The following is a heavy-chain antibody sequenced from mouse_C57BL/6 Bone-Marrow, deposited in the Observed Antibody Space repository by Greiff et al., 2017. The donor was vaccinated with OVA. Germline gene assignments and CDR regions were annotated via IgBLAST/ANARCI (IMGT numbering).Heavy chain of an antibody. CDR2: ISYDGSN. Sequence: EVKLQESGPGLVKPSQSLSLTCSVTGYSITSGYYWNWIRQFPGNKLEWMGYISYDGSNNYNPSLKNRISITRDTSKNQFFLKLNSVTTEDTATYYRARGGLSYYDYSYAMDYWGQGTSGTVSS. D-gene: IGHD2-4*01. CDR1: GYSITSGYY. CDR3: ARGGLSYYDYSYAMDY. J-gene: IGHJ4*01. V-gene: IGHV3-6*01.